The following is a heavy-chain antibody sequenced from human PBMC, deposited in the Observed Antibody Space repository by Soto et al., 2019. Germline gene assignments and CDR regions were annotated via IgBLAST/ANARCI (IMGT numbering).Heavy chain of an antibody. D-gene: IGHD3-22*01. CDR2: ISSSSSTI. CDR1: GFTFSSYS. J-gene: IGHJ4*02. CDR3: ARENNYDSSGYYSF. Sequence: EVQLVESGGGLVHPGGSLRLSCAASGFTFSSYSMNWVRQAPGKGLEWVSYISSSSSTIYYADSVKGRFTISRDNAKNSLYLQMNSLRDEDTAVYYCARENNYDSSGYYSFWGQGTLVTVSS. V-gene: IGHV3-48*02.